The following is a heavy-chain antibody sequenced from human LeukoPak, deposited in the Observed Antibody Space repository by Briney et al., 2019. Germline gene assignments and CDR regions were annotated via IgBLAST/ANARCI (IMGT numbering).Heavy chain of an antibody. CDR3: ARWYEWGYYGSGSYRWFDP. CDR1: GGSISSYY. J-gene: IGHJ5*02. Sequence: PSETLSLTCTVSGGSISSYYWSWIRQPPGKGLEWIGHIYYSGSTNYNPSLKSRVTISVDTSKNQFSLKLSSVTAADTAVYYCARWYEWGYYGSGSYRWFDPWGQGTLVTVSS. V-gene: IGHV4-59*01. CDR2: IYYSGST. D-gene: IGHD3-10*01.